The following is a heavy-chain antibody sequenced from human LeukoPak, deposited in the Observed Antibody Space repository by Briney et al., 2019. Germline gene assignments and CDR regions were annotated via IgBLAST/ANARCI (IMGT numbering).Heavy chain of an antibody. CDR2: INPSGGST. Sequence: GASVKVSCKASGYTFTSYYMHWVRQAPGQGLEWMGIINPSGGSTSYAQKFQGRVTITADESTSTAYMELSSLRSEDTAVYYCARARYGVATIGPRYYFDYWGQGTLVTVSS. CDR3: ARARYGVATIGPRYYFDY. CDR1: GYTFTSYY. J-gene: IGHJ4*02. D-gene: IGHD2-21*02. V-gene: IGHV1-46*01.